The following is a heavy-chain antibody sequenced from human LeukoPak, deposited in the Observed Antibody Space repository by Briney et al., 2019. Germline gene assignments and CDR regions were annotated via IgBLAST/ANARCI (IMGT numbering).Heavy chain of an antibody. D-gene: IGHD3-16*01. CDR3: AKDMGAGLEYFDY. CDR1: GFTFDDYA. J-gene: IGHJ4*02. CDR2: ISWNSGSI. Sequence: GGSLRLSCAASGFTFDDYAMHWVRQAPGKGPEWVSGISWNSGSIGYADSVKGRFTISRDNAKNSLYLQMNSLRAEDMALYYCAKDMGAGLEYFDYWGQGTLVTVSS. V-gene: IGHV3-9*03.